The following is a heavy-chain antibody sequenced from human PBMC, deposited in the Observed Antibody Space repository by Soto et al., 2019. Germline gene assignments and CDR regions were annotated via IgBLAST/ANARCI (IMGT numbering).Heavy chain of an antibody. J-gene: IGHJ4*02. CDR3: ARGSPGKFDY. Sequence: PSETLSLTCTVSGGSISSYYWSWIRQPPGKGLEWIGEINHSGSTNYNPSLKSRVTISVDTSKNQFSLKLSSVTAADTAVYYCARGSPGKFDYWGQGTLVTVSS. CDR1: GGSISSYY. CDR2: INHSGST. V-gene: IGHV4-34*01.